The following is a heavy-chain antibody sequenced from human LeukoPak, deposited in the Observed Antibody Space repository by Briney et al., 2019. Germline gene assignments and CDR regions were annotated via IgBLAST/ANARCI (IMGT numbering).Heavy chain of an antibody. CDR2: ISAYNGNT. V-gene: IGHV1-18*01. D-gene: IGHD2-2*01. J-gene: IGHJ4*02. CDR1: GYTFTTYA. CDR3: ARVRGDLGYCSSTSCLPSDY. Sequence: VASVKVSCKASGYTFTTYAITWVRQAPGQGLEWMGWISAYNGNTNYAQKLQGRVTMTTDTSTSTAYMELRSLRSDDTAVYYCARVRGDLGYCSSTSCLPSDYWGQGTLVTVSS.